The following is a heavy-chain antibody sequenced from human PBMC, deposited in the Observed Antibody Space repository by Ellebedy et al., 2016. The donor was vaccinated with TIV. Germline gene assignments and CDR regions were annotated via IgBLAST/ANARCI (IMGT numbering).Heavy chain of an antibody. Sequence: PGGSLRLSCAASGFTFSSYWMSWVRQAPGKELGWVANIKQDGREKYYEDSVKGRFTISRDNAKNSLYLQMNSLRAEDTAVYYCARDGITMIVVVTHFDYWGQGTLVTVSS. V-gene: IGHV3-7*04. CDR1: GFTFSSYW. J-gene: IGHJ4*02. CDR2: IKQDGREK. CDR3: ARDGITMIVVVTHFDY. D-gene: IGHD3-22*01.